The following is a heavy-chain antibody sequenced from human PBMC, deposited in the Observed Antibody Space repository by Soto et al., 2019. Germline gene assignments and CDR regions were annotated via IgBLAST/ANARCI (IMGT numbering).Heavy chain of an antibody. Sequence: SETLSLTCAVYGGSFSGYYWSWIRQPPGKGLEWIGEINHSGSTNYNPSLKSRVTISVDTSKNQFSLKLSSVTAADTAVYYCARGLVSRRVRNWFDPWGQGTLVTVS. J-gene: IGHJ5*02. CDR3: ARGLVSRRVRNWFDP. V-gene: IGHV4-34*01. D-gene: IGHD3-9*01. CDR2: INHSGST. CDR1: GGSFSGYY.